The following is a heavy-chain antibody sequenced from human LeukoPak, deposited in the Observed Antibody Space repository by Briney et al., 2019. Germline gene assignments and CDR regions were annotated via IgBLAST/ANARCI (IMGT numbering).Heavy chain of an antibody. D-gene: IGHD5-24*01. Sequence: GGSLRLSCAASGFTFSRYWMSWVRQAPGKGLEWVVNINEDGSEKNYVDSVKGRFTISRDNAKNSLHLQMNSLRPEDTALYYCVKDRGLRNQWLQVTYDSWGQGTLVTVSS. J-gene: IGHJ4*02. V-gene: IGHV3-7*03. CDR3: VKDRGLRNQWLQVTYDS. CDR2: INEDGSEK. CDR1: GFTFSRYW.